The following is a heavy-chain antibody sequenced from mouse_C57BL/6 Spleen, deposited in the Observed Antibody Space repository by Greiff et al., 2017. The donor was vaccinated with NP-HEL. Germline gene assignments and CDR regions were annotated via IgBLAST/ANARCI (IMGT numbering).Heavy chain of an antibody. Sequence: QVQLQQPGAELVKPGASVKLSCKASGYTFTSYWMHWVKQRPGQGLEWIGMIHPNSGSTNYNEKFKSKATLTVDKSSSTAYMQLSILTSEDSAVYYCARSPYSNYDAMDYWGQGTSVTVSS. CDR3: ARSPYSNYDAMDY. CDR2: IHPNSGST. J-gene: IGHJ4*01. CDR1: GYTFTSYW. V-gene: IGHV1-64*01. D-gene: IGHD2-5*01.